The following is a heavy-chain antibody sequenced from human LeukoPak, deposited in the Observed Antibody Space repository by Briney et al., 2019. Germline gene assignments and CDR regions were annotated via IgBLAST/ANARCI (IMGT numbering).Heavy chain of an antibody. V-gene: IGHV4-30-2*01. CDR3: ARHVSAYNPHWYFDL. CDR2: IYHSGST. J-gene: IGHJ2*01. CDR1: GGSISSGGYS. D-gene: IGHD5-24*01. Sequence: SQTLSLTCAVSGGSISSGGYSWSWLRQPPGKGLEWIGYIYHSGSTYYNPSLKSRVTISVDRSKNQFSLKLSSVTAADTAVYYCARHVSAYNPHWYFDLWGRGTLVTVSA.